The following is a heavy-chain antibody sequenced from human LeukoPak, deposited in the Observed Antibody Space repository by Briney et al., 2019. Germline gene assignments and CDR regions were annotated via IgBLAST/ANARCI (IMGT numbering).Heavy chain of an antibody. CDR1: GGSISSSSYY. CDR2: IYYSGST. Sequence: PSETLSLTCTVSGGSISSSSYYWGWIRQPPGKGLEWIGSIYYSGSTYYNPSLKSRVTISVDTSKNQFSLKLSSVTAADTAVYNCARVDYDSSGEAPFDYWGQGTLVTVSS. J-gene: IGHJ4*02. D-gene: IGHD3-22*01. CDR3: ARVDYDSSGEAPFDY. V-gene: IGHV4-39*07.